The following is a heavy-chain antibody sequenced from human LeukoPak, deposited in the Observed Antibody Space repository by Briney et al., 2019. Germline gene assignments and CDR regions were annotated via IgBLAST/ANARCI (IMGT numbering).Heavy chain of an antibody. D-gene: IGHD3-9*01. V-gene: IGHV3-23*01. CDR1: GFTFSNFA. CDR2: ISGSGGST. CDR3: ARDDHNVLTDNFDY. Sequence: GGSLRLSCAASGFTFSNFAMNWVRQAPGKGLEWVSAISGSGGSTYYADSVRGRFTVSRDNAKNSLYLQMNSLRPEDTALYYCARDDHNVLTDNFDYWGQGTLVTVSS. J-gene: IGHJ4*02.